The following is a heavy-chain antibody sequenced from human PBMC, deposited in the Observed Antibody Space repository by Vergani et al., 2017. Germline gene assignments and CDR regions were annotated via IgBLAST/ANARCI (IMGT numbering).Heavy chain of an antibody. J-gene: IGHJ4*02. Sequence: QVKLQESGPGLVKPSETLSLTCTVSGASVNSYYWSWIRQPPGKGLEWVVGISFDGTNEYYPDLVKGRFTISRDTSKKTLSLQMRSLRADDTAVYYCAKDGRENSDYGYFDYWGQGTLVTVSS. CDR3: AKDGRENSDYGYFDY. CDR2: ISFDGTNE. D-gene: IGHD4-17*01. CDR1: GASVNSYY. V-gene: IGHV3-30*18.